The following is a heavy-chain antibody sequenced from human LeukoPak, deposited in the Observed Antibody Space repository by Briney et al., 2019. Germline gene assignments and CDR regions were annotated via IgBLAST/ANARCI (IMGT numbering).Heavy chain of an antibody. CDR2: ISGSGNNV. CDR3: ARYAVQADTPFYFDI. CDR1: GFTLASYS. D-gene: IGHD2-15*01. Sequence: GGSLRLSCSPSGFTLASYSMSWVRQAPGKGLQWVSFISGSGNNVLYADSVKGRFTISRDNAENSLYLQMDSLRVEDTAVYYCARYAVQADTPFYFDIWGQGALVTVSS. V-gene: IGHV3-48*01. J-gene: IGHJ4*02.